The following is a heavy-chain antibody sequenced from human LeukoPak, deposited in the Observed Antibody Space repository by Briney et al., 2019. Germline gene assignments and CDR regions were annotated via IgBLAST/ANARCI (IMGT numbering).Heavy chain of an antibody. CDR3: AKDYDSSGWAAFDI. CDR2: IYSGGTT. D-gene: IGHD3-22*01. J-gene: IGHJ3*02. Sequence: PGGSLRLSCAASGFTVSSNYMSWVRQAPGKGLEWVSVIYSGGTTYYADSVKGRFTISRDNSKNTLYLQMNSLRAEDTAVYYRAKDYDSSGWAAFDIWGQGTMVTVSS. V-gene: IGHV3-66*01. CDR1: GFTVSSNY.